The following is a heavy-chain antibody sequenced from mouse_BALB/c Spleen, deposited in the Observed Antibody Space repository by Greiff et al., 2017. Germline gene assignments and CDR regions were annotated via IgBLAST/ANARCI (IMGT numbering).Heavy chain of an antibody. Sequence: EVQLVESGGGLVKPGGSLKLSCAASGFTFSSYAMSWVRQTPEKRLEWVAYISSGGSTYYPDSVKGRFTISRDNARNILYLQMSSLRSEDTAMYYCARTTGDAMDYWGQGTSVTVSS. J-gene: IGHJ4*01. V-gene: IGHV5-6-5*01. CDR2: ISSGGST. CDR3: ARTTGDAMDY. D-gene: IGHD2-12*01. CDR1: GFTFSSYA.